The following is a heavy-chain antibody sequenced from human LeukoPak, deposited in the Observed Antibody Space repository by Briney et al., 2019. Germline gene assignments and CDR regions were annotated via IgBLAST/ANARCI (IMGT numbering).Heavy chain of an antibody. J-gene: IGHJ4*02. CDR1: GFTFSSYA. D-gene: IGHD1-26*01. CDR3: AKGLSGGSYYWNQYFDY. CDR2: ISYDGDDGSNI. V-gene: IGHV3-30-3*01. Sequence: GGSLRLSCAASGFTFSSYAMHWVRQAPGKGLEWVAVISYDGDDGSNIYYADSVEGRFTIPRDNSKSTLFLQMNSLRAEDTAVYYCAKGLSGGSYYWNQYFDYWGQGTLVTVSS.